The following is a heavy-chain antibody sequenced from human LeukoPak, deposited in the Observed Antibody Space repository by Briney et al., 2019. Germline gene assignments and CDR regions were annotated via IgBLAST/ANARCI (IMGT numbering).Heavy chain of an antibody. CDR1: SGSISSYY. D-gene: IGHD1-14*01. CDR3: ARHGTGLKAFNA. J-gene: IGHJ3*01. Sequence: SETLSLTCTVPSGSISSYYWSWIRQPPGKGLEWIGQIYYSGDTRYNPSLKSRVTLSVDMSKNQFSLKLNSVTAADTALYYCARHGTGLKAFNAWGQGTMVTVSS. V-gene: IGHV4-59*08. CDR2: IYYSGDT.